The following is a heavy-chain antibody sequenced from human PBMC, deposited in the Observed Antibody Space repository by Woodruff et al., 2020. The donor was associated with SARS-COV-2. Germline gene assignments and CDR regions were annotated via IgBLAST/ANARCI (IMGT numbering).Heavy chain of an antibody. CDR3: ARLATTVTTGFDP. J-gene: IGHJ5*02. V-gene: IGHV4-4*02. Sequence: YIRSLKSRVTISVDKSKNQFSLKLSSVTAADTAVYYCARLATTVTTGFDPWGQGTLVTVSS. D-gene: IGHD4-17*01.